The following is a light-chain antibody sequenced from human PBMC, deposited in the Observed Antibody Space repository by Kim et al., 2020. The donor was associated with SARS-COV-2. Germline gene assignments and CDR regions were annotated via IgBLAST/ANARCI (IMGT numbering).Light chain of an antibody. Sequence: QSALTQPPSASGSPGQSVTISCTGTSSDVGGYNFVSWYQQHPGKAPKLMIYEVTKRPSGVPDRFSGSKSDNTASLTVSGLRAEDEADYYCSSYAGSNNWVFGGGTQLTVL. CDR1: SSDVGGYNF. J-gene: IGLJ3*02. CDR3: SSYAGSNNWV. CDR2: EVT. V-gene: IGLV2-8*01.